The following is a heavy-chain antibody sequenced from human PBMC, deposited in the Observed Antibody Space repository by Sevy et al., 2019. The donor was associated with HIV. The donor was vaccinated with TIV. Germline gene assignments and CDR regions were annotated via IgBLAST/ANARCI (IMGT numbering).Heavy chain of an antibody. J-gene: IGHJ6*02. V-gene: IGHV3-21*01. D-gene: IGHD2-15*01. CDR2: ISSSSNYI. Sequence: GGSLRLSCAASGFTFSSYNMNWVRQAPGKGLEWVSSISSSSNYIYYADSMKGRFTISRDNAKNSLYLQMNSLRAEDTAVYYCARVVAYCSRGSCFPGYYYGMDVWGQGTTVTVSS. CDR3: ARVVAYCSRGSCFPGYYYGMDV. CDR1: GFTFSSYN.